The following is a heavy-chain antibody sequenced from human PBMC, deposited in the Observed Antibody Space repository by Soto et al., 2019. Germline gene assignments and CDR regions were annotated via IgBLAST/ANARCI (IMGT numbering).Heavy chain of an antibody. D-gene: IGHD2-15*01. V-gene: IGHV3-9*01. CDR3: AKDIPYCSGGSCYSGIFDY. CDR2: ISWNSGSI. J-gene: IGHJ4*01. CDR1: GFTFDDYA. Sequence: EVQLVESGGGLVQPGRSLRLSCAASGFTFDDYAMHWVRQAPGKGLEWVSGISWNSGSIGYADSVKGRFTISRDNAKNSLYLQMNSLRAEDTALYHCAKDIPYCSGGSCYSGIFDYWGHGTLVTVSS.